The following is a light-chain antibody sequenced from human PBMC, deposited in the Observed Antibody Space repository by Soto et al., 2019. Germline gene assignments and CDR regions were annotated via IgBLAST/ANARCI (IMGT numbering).Light chain of an antibody. CDR1: SSDVGGYNY. CDR2: EVS. V-gene: IGLV2-8*01. CDR3: SSYADTNSFV. Sequence: QSALTQPPSASGSPGQSVTISCTGTSSDVGGYNYVSWYQQDPGKAPKVMIHEVSKRPSGVPDRFSGSKSGNTAFLTVSGLQAEDEADYYCSSYADTNSFVFGTGTKLTV. J-gene: IGLJ1*01.